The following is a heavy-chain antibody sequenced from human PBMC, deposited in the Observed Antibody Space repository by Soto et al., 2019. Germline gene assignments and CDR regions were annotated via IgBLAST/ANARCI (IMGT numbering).Heavy chain of an antibody. Sequence: QVQLVQSGAEVRKPGSSVRVSCKASGGSFNRHTISWVRQAPGQGLEWMGGIIPIFGTANHAQKFQGRVTIIADESTSTVYMELRSLRSDDTSVYYCARGGSSSWYDYWGQGTLVTVSS. CDR1: GGSFNRHT. CDR2: IIPIFGTA. CDR3: ARGGSSSWYDY. D-gene: IGHD6-13*01. V-gene: IGHV1-69*01. J-gene: IGHJ4*02.